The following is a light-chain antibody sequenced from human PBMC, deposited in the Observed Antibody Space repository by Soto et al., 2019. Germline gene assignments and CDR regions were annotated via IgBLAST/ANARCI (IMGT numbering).Light chain of an antibody. CDR2: DNN. CDR1: SSNIGAGYD. CDR3: QSYDSSLSGSCV. V-gene: IGLV1-40*01. Sequence: QSVLTXAPSVSGAPGQRVTISCTGSSSNIGAGYDVHWYQQLPGTAPKLLIYDNNNRPSGVPDRFSGSKSGTSASLAITGLQAEDEADYYCQSYDSSLSGSCVFGTGTKVTVL. J-gene: IGLJ1*01.